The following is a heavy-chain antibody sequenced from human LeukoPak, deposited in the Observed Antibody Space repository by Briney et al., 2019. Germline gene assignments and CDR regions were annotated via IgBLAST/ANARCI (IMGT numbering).Heavy chain of an antibody. Sequence: GGSLRLSCAASGFTFSSYGMHWVRQAPGKGLEWVAFIRYDGSNKYYADSVKGRFTISRDNSKNTLYLQMNSLRAEDTAVYYCAKDSGYSGYGPSPPTGYWGQGTLVTVSS. CDR1: GFTFSSYG. CDR3: AKDSGYSGYGPSPPTGY. CDR2: IRYDGSNK. J-gene: IGHJ4*02. V-gene: IGHV3-30*02. D-gene: IGHD5-12*01.